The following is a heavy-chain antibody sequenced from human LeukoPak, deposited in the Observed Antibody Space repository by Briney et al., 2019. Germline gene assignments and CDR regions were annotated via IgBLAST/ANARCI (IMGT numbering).Heavy chain of an antibody. V-gene: IGHV3-23*01. CDR1: GFTFSSYA. J-gene: IGHJ6*03. CDR2: ISGSGGST. Sequence: GGSLRLSCAASGFTFSSYAMSWVRQAPGKGLEWVSAISGSGGSTYYADSVKGRSTISRDNSKNTLYLQMNSLRAEDTAVYYCAKGNPEQLGGYYYYYMDVWGKGTTVTVSS. D-gene: IGHD6-6*01. CDR3: AKGNPEQLGGYYYYYMDV.